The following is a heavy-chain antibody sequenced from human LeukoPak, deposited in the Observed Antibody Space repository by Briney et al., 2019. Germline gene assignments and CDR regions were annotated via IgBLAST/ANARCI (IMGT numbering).Heavy chain of an antibody. D-gene: IGHD5-12*01. Sequence: SVKVSCKASGGTFSSYAISWVRQAPGQGLEWMGGIIPIFGTANYAQKFQGRVTITADESTSTAYMELSSLRSKDTAVYYCASRGRYSGYDFYGMDVWGQGTTVTVSS. CDR3: ASRGRYSGYDFYGMDV. CDR1: GGTFSSYA. J-gene: IGHJ6*02. V-gene: IGHV1-69*13. CDR2: IIPIFGTA.